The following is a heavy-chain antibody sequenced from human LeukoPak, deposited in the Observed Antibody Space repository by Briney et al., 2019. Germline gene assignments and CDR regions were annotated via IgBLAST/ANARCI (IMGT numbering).Heavy chain of an antibody. J-gene: IGHJ3*02. CDR1: GGSISSSSYY. CDR2: IYYSGST. V-gene: IGHV4-39*01. CDR3: ARLPTHLDAFDI. Sequence: SETLSLTCTVSGGSISSSSYYWGWIRQPPGTGLEWIGSIYYSGSTYYNPSLKSRVTISVDTSKNQFSLKLRSVTAADTAVYYCARLPTHLDAFDIWGQGTMVTVSS.